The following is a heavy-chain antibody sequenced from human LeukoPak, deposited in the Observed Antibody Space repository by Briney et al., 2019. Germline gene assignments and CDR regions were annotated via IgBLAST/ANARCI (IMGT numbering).Heavy chain of an antibody. CDR3: ASGDSSSAFDP. J-gene: IGHJ5*02. Sequence: PSETLSLTCTVSGGSISSSSYYWGWIRQPPGKGLEWIGSTYYSGSTYYNPSLKSRVTISVDTSKNQFSLKLSSVTAADTAVYYCASGDSSSAFDPWGQGTLVTVSS. D-gene: IGHD6-6*01. V-gene: IGHV4-39*01. CDR2: TYYSGST. CDR1: GGSISSSSYY.